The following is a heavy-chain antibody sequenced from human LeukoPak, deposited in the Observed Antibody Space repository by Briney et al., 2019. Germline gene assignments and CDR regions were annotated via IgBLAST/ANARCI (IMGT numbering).Heavy chain of an antibody. V-gene: IGHV3-23*01. J-gene: IGHJ4*02. CDR3: AKQAFGDYLYYFDH. D-gene: IGHD4-17*01. Sequence: PGGSLRLSCVGFGFTFTNSAMSWVRQAPGKGLEWVSSISGSGGTTYNADSVKGRFTISRDNSKNTLFLQMSSLRAEDTAVYYCAKQAFGDYLYYFDHWGQGTLVTVSS. CDR2: ISGSGGTT. CDR1: GFTFTNSA.